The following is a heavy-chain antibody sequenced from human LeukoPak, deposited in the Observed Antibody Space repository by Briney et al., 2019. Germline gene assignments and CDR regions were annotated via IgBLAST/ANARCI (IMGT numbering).Heavy chain of an antibody. V-gene: IGHV3-23*01. D-gene: IGHD4-17*01. J-gene: IGHJ4*02. CDR2: ISGSGGST. CDR3: AKTYGDFPPDDFNFDY. Sequence: GGSLRLSCAASGFTFSSYAMSWVRQAPGRGLEWVSAISGSGGSTYYADSVKGRFTISRDNSKNTLYLQMNSLRAEDTAVYYCAKTYGDFPPDDFNFDYWGQGTLVTVSS. CDR1: GFTFSSYA.